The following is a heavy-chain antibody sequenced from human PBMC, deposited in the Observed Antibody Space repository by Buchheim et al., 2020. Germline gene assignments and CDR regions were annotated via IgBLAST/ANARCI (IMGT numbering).Heavy chain of an antibody. CDR3: AKDRTGTYLDF. D-gene: IGHD1-1*01. CDR2: LSATGAP. J-gene: IGHJ4*02. CDR1: GDFIRSYH. Sequence: QVHLQESGPGLVKPSETLSLTCTVSGDFIRSYHWSWIRQPPGGGLEYIVWLSATGAPTSKPSLESRVPMSLDPSKPHFSLKLRSVTAADTAIYYCAKDRTGTYLDFWGQGIL. V-gene: IGHV4-59*01.